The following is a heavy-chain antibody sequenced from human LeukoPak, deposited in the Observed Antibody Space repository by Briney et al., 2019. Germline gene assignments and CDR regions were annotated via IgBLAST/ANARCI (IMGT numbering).Heavy chain of an antibody. CDR2: ISTYSANT. CDR3: VRGSFSINPFDY. V-gene: IGHV1-18*01. D-gene: IGHD3-10*01. CDR1: GYTFTSYG. J-gene: IGHJ4*02. Sequence: ASVKVSCKASGYTFTSYGISWVRQAPGQGLEGMGWISTYSANTNYAQKLQDRVTMTTGTSTSTVYMGLRSLRADDTAVYYCVRGSFSINPFDYWGQGTLVTVSS.